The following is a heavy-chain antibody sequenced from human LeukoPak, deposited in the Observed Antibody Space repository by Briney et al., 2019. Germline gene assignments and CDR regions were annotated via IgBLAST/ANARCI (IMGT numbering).Heavy chain of an antibody. D-gene: IGHD3-22*01. CDR3: ARVDSSGSPFDY. CDR1: GFTFSSYA. J-gene: IGHJ4*02. V-gene: IGHV3-30-3*01. Sequence: GGSLRLSCAASGFTFSSYAMHWVRQAPGKGLEWVAVLSYDGSNKYYADSVKGRFTISRDNSKNTLYLQMNSLRAEDTAVYYCARVDSSGSPFDYWGQGTLVTVSS. CDR2: LSYDGSNK.